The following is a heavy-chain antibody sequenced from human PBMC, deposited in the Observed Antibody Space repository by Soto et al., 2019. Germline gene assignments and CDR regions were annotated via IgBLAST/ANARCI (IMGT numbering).Heavy chain of an antibody. D-gene: IGHD3-22*01. V-gene: IGHV1-69*06. J-gene: IGHJ4*02. CDR2: IIPIFGTA. CDR3: ARDSISYYSSDAGVY. CDR1: GGTFSSYA. Sequence: SVKVSCKASGGTFSSYAISWVRQAPGQGLEWMGGIIPIFGTANYAQKFQGRVTITADKSTSTAYMELSSLRSEDPAVYYCARDSISYYSSDAGVYWGQGTLVTVSS.